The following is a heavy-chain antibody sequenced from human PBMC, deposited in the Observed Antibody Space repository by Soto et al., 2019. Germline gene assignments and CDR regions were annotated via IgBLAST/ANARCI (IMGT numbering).Heavy chain of an antibody. V-gene: IGHV3-23*01. CDR1: GFTFSSYA. Sequence: GGSLRLSCAASGFTFSSYAMSWVRQAPGKGLEWVSVISDSRHSTYYADSVKGRFTISRDNSKNTLYLQMNSLRAEDTGLYYCAKSVYDCSGGSCAFGRFFQHWGQGTLVTVSS. J-gene: IGHJ1*01. CDR2: ISDSRHST. CDR3: AKSVYDCSGGSCAFGRFFQH. D-gene: IGHD2-15*01.